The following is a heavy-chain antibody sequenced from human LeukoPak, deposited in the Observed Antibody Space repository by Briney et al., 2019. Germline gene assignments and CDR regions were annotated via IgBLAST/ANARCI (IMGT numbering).Heavy chain of an antibody. Sequence: SESLSLTCTVSGGSFSSSGYYWGWLPPPPGQGLEWVGSSYYTGTTYYNPSLTGRVSISVDTSNNQVSLKLNSVTAADTAVYYCARPGRAGTMHFYDFWGQGTLVTVSS. D-gene: IGHD4/OR15-4a*01. CDR2: SYYTGTT. J-gene: IGHJ4*02. V-gene: IGHV4-39*01. CDR1: GGSFSSSGYY. CDR3: ARPGRAGTMHFYDF.